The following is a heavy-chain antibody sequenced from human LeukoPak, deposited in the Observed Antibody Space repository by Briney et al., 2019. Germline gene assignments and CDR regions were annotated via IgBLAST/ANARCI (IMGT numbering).Heavy chain of an antibody. CDR2: IKQDGSEK. V-gene: IGHV3-7*01. J-gene: IGHJ4*02. CDR1: GFTFSSYW. CDR3: ARDADSGSYYIDY. D-gene: IGHD1-26*01. Sequence: GGSLRLSCAASGFTFSSYWMSWVRQAPGKGLEWVANIKQDGSEKYYVDSVKGRFTIPRDNAKNSLYLQMNSLRAEDTAVYYCARDADSGSYYIDYWGQGTLVSVFS.